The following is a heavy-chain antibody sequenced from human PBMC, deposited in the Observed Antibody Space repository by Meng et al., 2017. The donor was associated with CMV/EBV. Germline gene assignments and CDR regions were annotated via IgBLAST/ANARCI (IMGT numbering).Heavy chain of an antibody. D-gene: IGHD3-22*01. J-gene: IGHJ6*02. CDR1: GFTFSSYS. V-gene: IGHV3-21*01. CDR2: ISSSSSYI. Sequence: GGSLRLSCAASGFTFSSYSMNWVRQAPGKGLEWVSSISSSSSYIYYADSVKGRFTISRDNAKNSLYLQMNSLRAEDTAVYYCVRYPFGSHVYDSSGYGMDVWGQGTTVTVSS. CDR3: VRYPFGSHVYDSSGYGMDV.